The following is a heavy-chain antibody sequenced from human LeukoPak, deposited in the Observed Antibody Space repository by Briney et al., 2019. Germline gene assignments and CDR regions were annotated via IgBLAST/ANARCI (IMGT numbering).Heavy chain of an antibody. CDR3: AKVGFSEMEWLLYSDH. Sequence: GGSLRLSCAGSGFTFSSYWMHWVRQAPGKGLEWVSAISGSSGHTYYADSVKGRFTISRDNSKNTLYLQMNSLRAEDTAVYYCAKVGFSEMEWLLYSDHWGQGTLVTVSS. CDR1: GFTFSSYW. V-gene: IGHV3-23*01. J-gene: IGHJ4*02. CDR2: ISGSSGHT. D-gene: IGHD3-3*01.